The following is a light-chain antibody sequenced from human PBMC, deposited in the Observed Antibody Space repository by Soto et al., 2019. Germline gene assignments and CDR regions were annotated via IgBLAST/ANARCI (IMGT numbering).Light chain of an antibody. V-gene: IGKV3-11*01. CDR2: DAS. J-gene: IGKJ3*01. CDR1: QSVSSY. Sequence: EIVLTQSPATLSLSPGERATLSCRASQSVSSYLAWYQQKPGQAPRLLIYDASNRATGIPARFSGSGSGTDLTLTLSSLEREDLSVYYWQQRSNWPPIFTFGPGTKVDIK. CDR3: QQRSNWPPIFT.